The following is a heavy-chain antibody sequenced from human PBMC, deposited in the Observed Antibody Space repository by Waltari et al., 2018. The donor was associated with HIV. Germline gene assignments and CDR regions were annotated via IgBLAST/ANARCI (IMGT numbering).Heavy chain of an antibody. V-gene: IGHV3-33*06. CDR3: AKIGQVVLAGTTLSEGWFDP. J-gene: IGHJ5*02. CDR2: IWYDGQNK. Sequence: QMQLVESGGGVVQPGRSLRLSCAASGFTFSSNDMHWVRQAPGKGLEWVAVIWYDGQNKYYSDSVKGRFTVSSDNSKNTLYLQMNSLRAEDTAVYYCAKIGQVVLAGTTLSEGWFDPWGQGTLVTVSS. D-gene: IGHD6-19*01. CDR1: GFTFSSND.